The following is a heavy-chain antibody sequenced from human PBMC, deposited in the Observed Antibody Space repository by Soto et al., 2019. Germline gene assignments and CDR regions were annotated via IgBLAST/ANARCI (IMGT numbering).Heavy chain of an antibody. Sequence: SETLSLTCAVYGGSFSGYYWSWIRQPPGKGLEWIGEINHSGSTNYNPSLKSRVTISVDTSKNQFSLKLSSVTAADTAVYYCARGDFAPKYGYCALMLYTEEGVGLDVWGQGTTVTVSS. CDR2: INHSGST. J-gene: IGHJ6*02. V-gene: IGHV4-34*01. CDR3: ARGDFAPKYGYCALMLYTEEGVGLDV. D-gene: IGHD5-18*01. CDR1: GGSFSGYY.